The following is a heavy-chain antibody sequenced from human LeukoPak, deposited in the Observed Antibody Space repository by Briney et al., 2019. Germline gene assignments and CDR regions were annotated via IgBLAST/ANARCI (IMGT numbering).Heavy chain of an antibody. CDR2: INHSGST. CDR1: GGSFSAYY. D-gene: IGHD3-22*01. V-gene: IGHV4-34*01. Sequence: SETLPLTCAVYGGSFSAYYWSWIRQPPGKGLEWIGEINHSGSTNYNPSLKSRVAISVDTSRNQFSLRLSSVTAADTAVYYCARGQRITMTDWGQGTLVTVSS. CDR3: ARGQRITMTD. J-gene: IGHJ4*02.